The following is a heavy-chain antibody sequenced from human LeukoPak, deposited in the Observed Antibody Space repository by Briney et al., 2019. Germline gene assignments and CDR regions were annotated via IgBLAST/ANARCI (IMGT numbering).Heavy chain of an antibody. J-gene: IGHJ4*02. V-gene: IGHV3-9*01. D-gene: IGHD6-13*01. Sequence: GGSLRLSCAASGFTFDDYAMHWVRQAPGKGLEWVSGISWNSGSTGYADSVKGRFTISRDNAKNSLYLQMNSLRAEDTALYYCGEDWWSKQQLSHIGGWLFDYWGQGTLVTVSS. CDR2: ISWNSGST. CDR3: GEDWWSKQQLSHIGGWLFDY. CDR1: GFTFDDYA.